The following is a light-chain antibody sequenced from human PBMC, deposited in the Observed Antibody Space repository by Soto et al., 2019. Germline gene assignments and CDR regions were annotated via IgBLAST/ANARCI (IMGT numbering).Light chain of an antibody. CDR3: TSYTGDSTYV. CDR1: SSDVSDYRY. Sequence: QSALTQPASVSGSPGQSITISCTAISSDVSDYRYVSWYQQHPGKVPKLIIYEVNNRPSGISNRFSGSRSANTAPLTISGLQAEDEADYYCTSYTGDSTYVFGTGTKLTVL. CDR2: EVN. J-gene: IGLJ1*01. V-gene: IGLV2-14*01.